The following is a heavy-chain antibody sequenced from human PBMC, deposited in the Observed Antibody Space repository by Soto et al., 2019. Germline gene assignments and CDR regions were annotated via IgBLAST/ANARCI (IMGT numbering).Heavy chain of an antibody. J-gene: IGHJ4*02. CDR1: GGSISSSTYH. V-gene: IGHV4-39*02. Sequence: SETLSLTCTVSGGSISSSTYHWAWIRQPPGKGLEWIASIYYTGTTYYSPSLKSRVTISVDTSKNHFSLKLSSVTAADTAAYYCSRERESASEHWGQGTLVTVSS. CDR2: IYYTGTT. CDR3: SRERESASEH.